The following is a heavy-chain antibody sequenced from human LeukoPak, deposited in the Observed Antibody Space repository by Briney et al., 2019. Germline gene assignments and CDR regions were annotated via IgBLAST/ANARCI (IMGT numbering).Heavy chain of an antibody. CDR2: IYHSGST. V-gene: IGHV4-4*02. CDR1: GDSISSNNW. D-gene: IGHD1-1*01. CDR3: ARVHTTVNWNFDL. J-gene: IGHJ2*01. Sequence: SGTLSLTCVVSGDSISSNNWWSWVRQPPGKGLEWIGEIYHSGSTNYNPSLKSRVTISVDKSKNQFSLKLSSVTAADTAVYYCARVHTTVNWNFDLWGRGTLVTVSS.